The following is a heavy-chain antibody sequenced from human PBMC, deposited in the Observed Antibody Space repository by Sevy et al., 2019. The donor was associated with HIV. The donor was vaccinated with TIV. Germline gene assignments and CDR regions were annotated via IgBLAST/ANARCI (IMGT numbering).Heavy chain of an antibody. CDR2: ISSYNDNT. CDR1: GYTFTSYG. CDR3: ARVPSAQYSSSWYYFDY. Sequence: ASVKVSCKASGYTFTSYGITWVRQAPGQGLEWMGWISSYNDNTNYAQNLQGRVTMTTDTSTSTADMELRSLRSDDTAVYYCARVPSAQYSSSWYYFDYWGQGTLVTVSS. D-gene: IGHD6-13*01. J-gene: IGHJ4*02. V-gene: IGHV1-18*01.